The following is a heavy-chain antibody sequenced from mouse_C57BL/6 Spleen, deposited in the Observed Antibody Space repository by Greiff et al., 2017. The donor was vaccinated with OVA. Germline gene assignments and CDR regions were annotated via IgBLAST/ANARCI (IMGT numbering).Heavy chain of an antibody. Sequence: EVKVVESGGGLVKPGGSLKLSCAASGFTFSDYGMHWVRQAPEQGLEWVAYISSGSSTIYYADTVKGRFTISRDNAKNTLFLQMTSLRSEDAVMYYCASGGSYGFAYWGQGTLVTVSA. D-gene: IGHD1-1*02. CDR2: ISSGSSTI. CDR3: ASGGSYGFAY. CDR1: GFTFSDYG. V-gene: IGHV5-17*01. J-gene: IGHJ3*01.